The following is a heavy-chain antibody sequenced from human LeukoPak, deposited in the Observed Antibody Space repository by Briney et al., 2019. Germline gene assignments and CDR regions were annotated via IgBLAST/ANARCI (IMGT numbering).Heavy chain of an antibody. Sequence: PSETLSLTCTVSGASISSYYWSWIRQPPGKGLEGIGYIYYSGSTNYNPSLKSRVTISVDTSKNQFSLKLNSVTAADTAVYYCARSRSSSWFLFDYWGQGTLVTVSS. CDR2: IYYSGST. CDR1: GASISSYY. V-gene: IGHV4-59*01. D-gene: IGHD6-13*01. J-gene: IGHJ4*02. CDR3: ARSRSSSWFLFDY.